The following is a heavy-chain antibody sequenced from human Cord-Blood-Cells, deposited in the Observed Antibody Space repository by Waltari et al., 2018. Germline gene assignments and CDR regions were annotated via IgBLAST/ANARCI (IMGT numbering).Heavy chain of an antibody. CDR2: IYHSGST. CDR1: GYSISSGYY. Sequence: QVQLQESGPGLVKPSETLSLTCTVSGYSISSGYYWGWIRQPPGKGLEWIGSIYHSGSTNSNPSLKSRVTISVDTSKNQFSLKLSAVTAADTAVYYCASAWIQLWFDYWGQGTLVTVSS. J-gene: IGHJ4*02. V-gene: IGHV4-38-2*02. D-gene: IGHD5-18*01. CDR3: ASAWIQLWFDY.